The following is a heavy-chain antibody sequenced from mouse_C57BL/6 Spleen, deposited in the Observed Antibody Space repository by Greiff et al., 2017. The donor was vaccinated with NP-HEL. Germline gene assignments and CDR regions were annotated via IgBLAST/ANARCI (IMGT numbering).Heavy chain of an antibody. CDR2: ISYDGSN. V-gene: IGHV3-6*01. D-gene: IGHD1-1*01. CDR3: ARDDTTVVALYWYFDV. J-gene: IGHJ1*03. Sequence: VQLKESGPGLVKPSQSLSLTCSVTGYSITSGYYWNWIRQFPGNKLEWMGYISYDGSNNYNPSLKNRISITRDTSKNQFFLKLNSVTTEDTATYYCARDDTTVVALYWYFDVWGTGTTVTVSS. CDR1: GYSITSGYY.